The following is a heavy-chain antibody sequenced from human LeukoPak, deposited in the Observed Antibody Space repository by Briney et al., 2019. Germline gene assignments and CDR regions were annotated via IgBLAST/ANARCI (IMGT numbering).Heavy chain of an antibody. Sequence: GASVKVSCKASGYTFTSYGISWVRQAPGQGLEWMGWISAYNGNTNYAQKFQGRVTMTRDTSTSTVYMELSSLRSVDTAVYYCAISDMSHYYHFDYWGQGTLVTVSS. V-gene: IGHV1-18*01. CDR3: AISDMSHYYHFDY. CDR2: ISAYNGNT. D-gene: IGHD3-10*01. J-gene: IGHJ4*02. CDR1: GYTFTSYG.